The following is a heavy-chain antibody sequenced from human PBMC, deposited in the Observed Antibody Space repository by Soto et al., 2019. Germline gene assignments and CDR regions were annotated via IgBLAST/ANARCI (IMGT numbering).Heavy chain of an antibody. J-gene: IGHJ6*02. CDR3: SRRSGGYYYGMDV. V-gene: IGHV5-51*01. Sequence: GESLKISCKGSGYSFTSYWIGWVGPMPGKGLEWMGIIYPGESETRYSPSFQGQVTISANKSISTAYLQWSSLKTSDTAIYYCSRRSGGYYYGMDVWGQGTTVTVSS. D-gene: IGHD2-15*01. CDR2: IYPGESET. CDR1: GYSFTSYW.